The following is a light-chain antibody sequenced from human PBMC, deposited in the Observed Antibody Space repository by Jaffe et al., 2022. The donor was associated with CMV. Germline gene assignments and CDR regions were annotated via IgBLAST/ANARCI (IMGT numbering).Light chain of an antibody. J-gene: IGKJ4*01. Sequence: EIVLTQSPATLSLSPGERVTLSCRASQSISSYLAWYQQKPGQVPRLLIYDASNRATGIPARFRGSGSGTDFTLTISSLEPEDFAFYYCQQRSSWPRALTFGGGTKVEIK. CDR2: DAS. CDR1: QSISSY. V-gene: IGKV3-11*01. CDR3: QQRSSWPRALT.